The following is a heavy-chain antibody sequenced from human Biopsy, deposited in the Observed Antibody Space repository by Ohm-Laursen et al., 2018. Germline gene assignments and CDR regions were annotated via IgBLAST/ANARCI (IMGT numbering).Heavy chain of an antibody. Sequence: TLSLTCTVSGGSISNNNYYWGWIRQPPGKGLEWIGSIFYRGSTHYKPSLKSRINISVDTPKNQFSLKQNSVTAADTAVYYCARDYDTSGYYYVSWGQGTLVTVSS. J-gene: IGHJ5*02. CDR1: GGSISNNNYY. V-gene: IGHV4-39*01. D-gene: IGHD3-22*01. CDR2: IFYRGST. CDR3: ARDYDTSGYYYVS.